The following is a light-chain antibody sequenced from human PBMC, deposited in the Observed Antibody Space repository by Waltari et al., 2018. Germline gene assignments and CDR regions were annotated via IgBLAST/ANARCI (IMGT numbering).Light chain of an antibody. CDR1: SSNIGEKT. CDR2: STD. V-gene: IGLV1-44*01. CDR3: AAWDDSQLLGHVI. J-gene: IGLJ2*01. Sequence: QSLLTQPPSASGTPGQKITISCSGSSSNIGEKTVSWFQQLPGTAPRLLIHSTDQRPSGVPDRFSGSKSGTSASLAINGIQSEDEGDYYCAAWDDSQLLGHVIFGGVTKLTVL.